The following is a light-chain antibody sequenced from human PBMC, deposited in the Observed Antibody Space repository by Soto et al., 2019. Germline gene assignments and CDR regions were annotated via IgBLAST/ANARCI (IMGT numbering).Light chain of an antibody. Sequence: DIQMTQSPSTLSASVGDRVTITCRASQSLSSWLAWYQQKPGQAPKVLMYKASSLQSGVPSRFSGSGSGTEFTLTISSLQTDDFATYYCQQYESYPWTFGQGTKVAIK. J-gene: IGKJ1*01. CDR3: QQYESYPWT. CDR1: QSLSSW. V-gene: IGKV1-5*03. CDR2: KAS.